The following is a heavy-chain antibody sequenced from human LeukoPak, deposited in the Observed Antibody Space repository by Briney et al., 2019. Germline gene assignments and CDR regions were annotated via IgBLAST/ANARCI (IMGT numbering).Heavy chain of an antibody. CDR1: GFTFDSYA. CDR2: TSYDGSIN. V-gene: IGHV3-30*04. CDR3: ARDLGQYYDTSDNWFDP. D-gene: IGHD3-22*01. Sequence: PGGSLRLSCAASGFTFDSYAMHWVRQAPGKGLEWVAVTSYDGSINYYADSVRGRFTISRDNSENTVYLEINNLRTEDTAVYYCARDLGQYYDTSDNWFDPWGQGTLVTVSS. J-gene: IGHJ5*02.